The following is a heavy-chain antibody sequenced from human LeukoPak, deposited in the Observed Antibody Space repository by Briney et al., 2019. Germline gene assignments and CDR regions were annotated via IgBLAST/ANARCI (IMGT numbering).Heavy chain of an antibody. J-gene: IGHJ4*02. CDR3: AKDRHYYGAGSSYFDY. CDR2: ISGSGGST. Sequence: PGGSLRLSCAASGFTFSSYAMSWVRQAPGKGLEWVSGISGSGGSTYYADSVKGRFTISRDNSKNMLYVQMNSLRAEDTAVYFCAKDRHYYGAGSSYFDYWGQGTLVSVSP. D-gene: IGHD3-10*01. V-gene: IGHV3-23*01. CDR1: GFTFSSYA.